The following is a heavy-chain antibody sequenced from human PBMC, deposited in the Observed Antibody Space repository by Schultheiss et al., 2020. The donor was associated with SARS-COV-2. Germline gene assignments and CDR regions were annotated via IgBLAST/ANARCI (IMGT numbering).Heavy chain of an antibody. CDR2: IRSKAYGGTT. D-gene: IGHD2-2*01. J-gene: IGHJ4*02. Sequence: GGSLRLSCTASGFTFGDYAMSWVRQAPGKGLEWVGFIRSKAYGGTTEYAASVKGRFTISRDDSKSIAYLQMNSLKTEDTAVYYCTTRIVVVKRWGQGTLVTVSS. CDR3: TTRIVVVKR. CDR1: GFTFGDYA. V-gene: IGHV3-49*04.